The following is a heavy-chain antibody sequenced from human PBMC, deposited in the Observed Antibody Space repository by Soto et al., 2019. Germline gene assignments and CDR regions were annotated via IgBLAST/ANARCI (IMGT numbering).Heavy chain of an antibody. Sequence: PGGSLRLSCAASGFTFSSYGMHWVCQAPGKGLEWVAVISYDGSNKYYADSVKGRFTISRDNSKNTLYLQMNSLRAEDTAVYYCAKTMYCSSTSCYFGYYYYGMDVWGQGTTVTVS. J-gene: IGHJ6*02. V-gene: IGHV3-30*18. CDR1: GFTFSSYG. CDR3: AKTMYCSSTSCYFGYYYYGMDV. D-gene: IGHD2-2*01. CDR2: ISYDGSNK.